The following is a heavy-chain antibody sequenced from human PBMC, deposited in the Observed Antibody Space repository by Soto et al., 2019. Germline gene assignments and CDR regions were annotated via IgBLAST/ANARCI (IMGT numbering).Heavy chain of an antibody. Sequence: SETLSLTCTVSGGSISSYYWSWIRQPPGKGLEWIGYIYYSGSTNYNPSLKSRVTISVDTSKNQFSLKLSSVTAADTAVYYCARAPPYYYDSSGYYYYYYYYGIDVWGQGTTVTVSS. CDR1: GGSISSYY. D-gene: IGHD3-22*01. CDR3: ARAPPYYYDSSGYYYYYYYYGIDV. V-gene: IGHV4-59*01. CDR2: IYYSGST. J-gene: IGHJ6*02.